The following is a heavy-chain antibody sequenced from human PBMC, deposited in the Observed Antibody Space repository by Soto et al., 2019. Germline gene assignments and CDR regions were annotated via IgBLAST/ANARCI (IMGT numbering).Heavy chain of an antibody. D-gene: IGHD5-12*01. CDR3: ATGVGYGFDY. Sequence: VASVKVSCKASGYTFTSYYMHWVRQAPGKGLEWMGIFNPKDGDTSYAQKFQGRVTMTEDTSTDTAYMELSSLRSEDTAVYYCATGVGYGFDYWGQGTLVTVSS. CDR1: GYTFTSYY. J-gene: IGHJ4*02. CDR2: FNPKDGDT. V-gene: IGHV1-24*01.